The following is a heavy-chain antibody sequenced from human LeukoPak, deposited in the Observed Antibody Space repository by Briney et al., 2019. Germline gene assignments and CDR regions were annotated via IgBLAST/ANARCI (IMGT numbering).Heavy chain of an antibody. D-gene: IGHD6-19*01. V-gene: IGHV1-2*02. Sequence: ASVKVSCKASGYTFTGYYMHWVRQAPGQGLEWMGWINPNTGGGTNYAQKFQDRVSMTRDTSISTVYMELSRLRSDDTAVYYCARVWDSGWTGLDYWGQGTLVTVSS. J-gene: IGHJ4*02. CDR1: GYTFTGYY. CDR3: ARVWDSGWTGLDY. CDR2: INPNTGGGT.